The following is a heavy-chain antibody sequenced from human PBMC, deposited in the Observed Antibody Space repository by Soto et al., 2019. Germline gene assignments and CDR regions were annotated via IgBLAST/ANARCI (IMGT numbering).Heavy chain of an antibody. CDR3: VRDLALVADY. CDR1: GFNLNTYG. CDR2: ILYDGSKK. Sequence: PGGSLRLSCVASGFNLNTYGIYWVRQAPGKGLQWVAQILYDGSKKHYADSVKGRFTITRDSSKNTVYLQMDSLRVDDTAMYYCVRDLALVADYWGQGTLVTVSS. D-gene: IGHD3-16*01. V-gene: IGHV3-30*03. J-gene: IGHJ4*02.